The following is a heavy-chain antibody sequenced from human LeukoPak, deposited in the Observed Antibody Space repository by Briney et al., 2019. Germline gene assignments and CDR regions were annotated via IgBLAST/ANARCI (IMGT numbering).Heavy chain of an antibody. V-gene: IGHV4-31*03. D-gene: IGHD7-27*01. CDR1: GGSISSSGYY. Sequence: SSGTLSLTCTVSGGSISSSGYYWSWIRQLPGKGLEWIGYIYYSGSTYYNPSLKSRVTISVDTSKDQFSLKLSSGTAADTAVYYCARDKDPLGRNWFDPWGQGTLVTVSS. CDR3: ARDKDPLGRNWFDP. J-gene: IGHJ5*02. CDR2: IYYSGST.